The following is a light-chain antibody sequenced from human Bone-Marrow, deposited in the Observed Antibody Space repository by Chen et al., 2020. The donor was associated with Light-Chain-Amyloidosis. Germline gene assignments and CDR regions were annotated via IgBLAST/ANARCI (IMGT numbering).Light chain of an antibody. Sequence: EIVLTQSPGTLSLSPGEGANLSCRASQTISSDYLTWYQQKFGQAPGLLMYGSSSRATGIPDRFTGSGSGTDFTLTINRLETEDFAMYYCQQYGTSPLTFGGGTKVEIK. CDR3: QQYGTSPLT. CDR2: GSS. J-gene: IGKJ4*01. V-gene: IGKV3-20*01. CDR1: QTISSDY.